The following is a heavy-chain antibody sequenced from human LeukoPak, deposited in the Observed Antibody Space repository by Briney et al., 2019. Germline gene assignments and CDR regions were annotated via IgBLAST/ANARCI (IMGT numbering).Heavy chain of an antibody. D-gene: IGHD5-18*01. CDR2: ISGSGGST. V-gene: IGHV3-23*01. CDR3: AKAPDTAMAPYFDY. J-gene: IGHJ4*02. CDR1: GFTFSSYA. Sequence: PGGSLRLSCAASGFTFSSYAMSWVRQAPGKGLEWVSGISGSGGSTYYADSVKGRFTISRDNSKNTLYLQMNGLRAEDTAVYYCAKAPDTAMAPYFDYWGQGTLVTVSS.